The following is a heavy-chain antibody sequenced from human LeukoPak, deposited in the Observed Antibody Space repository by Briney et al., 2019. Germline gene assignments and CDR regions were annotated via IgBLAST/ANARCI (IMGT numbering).Heavy chain of an antibody. V-gene: IGHV1-46*01. Sequence: ASLKVSCKASAYTFTGYYMHWVRQAPGQGIEWMGIINPSGGRTSYAQKFQGRVNMTRDTSTSRVYMELSSLRSEDTAVYYCARTDFYYDSSGYYYGLWGDDAFDIWGQGTMVTVSS. D-gene: IGHD3-22*01. CDR3: ARTDFYYDSSGYYYGLWGDDAFDI. CDR1: AYTFTGYY. J-gene: IGHJ3*02. CDR2: INPSGGRT.